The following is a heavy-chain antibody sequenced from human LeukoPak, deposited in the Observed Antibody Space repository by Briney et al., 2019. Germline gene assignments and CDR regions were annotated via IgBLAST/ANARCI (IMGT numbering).Heavy chain of an antibody. CDR1: GYTFTSYG. CDR2: ISAYNGNT. V-gene: IGHV1-18*01. J-gene: IGHJ6*02. Sequence: GASVKVSCKASGYTFTSYGISWVRQAPGQGLEWMGWISAYNGNTNYAQKLQGRVTMTTDTSTSTAYMELRSLRSDDTAVYYCARAVGAMSDYYYYYGMDVWGQGTTVTVSS. CDR3: ARAVGAMSDYYYYYGMDV. D-gene: IGHD1-26*01.